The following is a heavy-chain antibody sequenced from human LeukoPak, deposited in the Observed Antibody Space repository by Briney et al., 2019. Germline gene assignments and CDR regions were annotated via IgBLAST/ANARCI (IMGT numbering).Heavy chain of an antibody. CDR3: ARQWSPLYYFDY. V-gene: IGHV1-18*01. D-gene: IGHD2-8*01. J-gene: IGHJ4*02. Sequence: ASVKVSCKASGYTFTSYGISWVRQAPGQGLERMGWISAYNGNTNYAQKLQGRVTMTTDTSTSTAYMELRSLRSDDTAVYYCARQWSPLYYFDYWGQGTLVTVSS. CDR2: ISAYNGNT. CDR1: GYTFTSYG.